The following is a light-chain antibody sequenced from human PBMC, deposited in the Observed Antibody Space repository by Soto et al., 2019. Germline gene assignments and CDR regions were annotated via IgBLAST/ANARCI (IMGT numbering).Light chain of an antibody. CDR3: QQYENYWT. J-gene: IGKJ1*01. V-gene: IGKV1-39*01. CDR1: QSISSY. CDR2: AAS. Sequence: DIQMTQTPSSLSASVGDRVTITCRASQSISSYLNWYQQKPGKAPKLLIYAASSLQSGVPSRFSGSGSGTDFTLTISNLQPDDIATYYCQQYENYWTFGQGTKVDI.